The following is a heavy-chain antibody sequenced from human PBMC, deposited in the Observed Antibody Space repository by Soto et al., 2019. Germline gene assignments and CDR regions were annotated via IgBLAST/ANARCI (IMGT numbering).Heavy chain of an antibody. CDR2: ISSSSITI. D-gene: IGHD1-26*01. CDR1: GFTFSSYS. Sequence: GGSLRLSCAASGFTFSSYSMNWVRQAPGKGLEWVSYISSSSITIYYADSGKGRFTISRDNAKNSLYLQMNSLRDEDTAVYYCARDWDSGSYYYYGMDVWGQGTTVTVSS. J-gene: IGHJ6*02. CDR3: ARDWDSGSYYYYGMDV. V-gene: IGHV3-48*02.